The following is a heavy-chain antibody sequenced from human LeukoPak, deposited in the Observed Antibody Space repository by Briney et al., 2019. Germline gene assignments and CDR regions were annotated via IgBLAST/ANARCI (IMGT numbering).Heavy chain of an antibody. J-gene: IGHJ5*02. CDR1: GDSVSSNSAA. D-gene: IGHD3-10*01. V-gene: IGHV6-1*01. Sequence: SQTLSLTCAISGDSVSSNSAAWNWIRQSPSRGLEWLGRTYYRSKWYNDYAVSVKSRITINPDTSKNQFSLQLNSVTPEDTAVYYCARDRRTVGSGSYWRLWFDPWGQGTLVTLSS. CDR2: TYYRSKWYN. CDR3: ARDRRTVGSGSYWRLWFDP.